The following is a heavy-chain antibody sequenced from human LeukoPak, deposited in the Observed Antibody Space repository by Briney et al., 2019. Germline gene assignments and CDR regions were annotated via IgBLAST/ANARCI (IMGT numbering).Heavy chain of an antibody. CDR2: ISSSGSTI. CDR3: ATYRQVLLPFES. J-gene: IGHJ4*02. CDR1: GFTFSSYE. Sequence: GGSLRLSCAASGFTFSSYEMNWVRQAPGKGLEWVSYISSSGSTIYYADSVRGRFTISRDNSKSTLSLQMNSLRAEDTAIYYCATYRQVLLPFESWGQGTLVAVSS. V-gene: IGHV3-48*03. D-gene: IGHD2-8*02.